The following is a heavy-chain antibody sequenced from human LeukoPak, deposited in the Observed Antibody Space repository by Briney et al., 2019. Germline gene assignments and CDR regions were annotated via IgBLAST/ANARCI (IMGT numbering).Heavy chain of an antibody. CDR1: GYTFTTYS. CDR3: VRHNHMDV. CDR2: INLSGGST. J-gene: IGHJ6*02. Sequence: RASVTVSFTASGYTFTTYSMHWVRQAPGQGLEWMAIINLSGGSTDYTQKFQGRVTMTRDTSTSTVYMELSSLRSEDTAVYYCVRHNHMDVWGQGTTVTVSS. V-gene: IGHV1-46*01.